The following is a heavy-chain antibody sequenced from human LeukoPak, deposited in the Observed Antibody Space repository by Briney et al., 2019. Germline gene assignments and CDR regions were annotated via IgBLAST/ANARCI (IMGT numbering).Heavy chain of an antibody. CDR3: ARVRVTAYMYFDY. V-gene: IGHV3-7*03. D-gene: IGHD2-21*02. Sequence: GGSLRLSCAASGFTVSNYYMSWVRQAPGKGLEWVANIKQDGSEKYYVDSVKGRFTISRDNAKNSLYLQMNSLRAEDTAVYYCARVRVTAYMYFDYWGQGTLVTVSS. J-gene: IGHJ4*02. CDR1: GFTVSNYY. CDR2: IKQDGSEK.